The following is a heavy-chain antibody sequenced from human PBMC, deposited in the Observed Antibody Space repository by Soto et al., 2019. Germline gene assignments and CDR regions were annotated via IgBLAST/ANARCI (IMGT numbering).Heavy chain of an antibody. CDR2: INAGNGNT. J-gene: IGHJ4*02. Sequence: QVQLVQSGAEVKKPGASVKVSCKASGYTFTSYAMYWVRQAPGQRLEWMGWINAGNGNTKYSQKFQVRVTITRDTSATTDYMELSSLRSEDTAVYYCARDMGFGLSDYWGQGTLVTVSS. D-gene: IGHD3-10*01. V-gene: IGHV1-3*01. CDR1: GYTFTSYA. CDR3: ARDMGFGLSDY.